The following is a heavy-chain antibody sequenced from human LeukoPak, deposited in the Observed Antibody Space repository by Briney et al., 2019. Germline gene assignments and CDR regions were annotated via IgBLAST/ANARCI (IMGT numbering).Heavy chain of an antibody. CDR3: ARDLGWSGSNWFDP. Sequence: GGSLRLSCAASGFTFSAYAMSWVRQAPGKGLEWVSAISPSDGSTYYADSVKGRFTVSRDNSKNTLYLQMNSLRAEDTAVYYCARDLGWSGSNWFDPWGQGTLVTVSS. D-gene: IGHD3-3*01. CDR1: GFTFSAYA. V-gene: IGHV3-23*01. J-gene: IGHJ5*02. CDR2: ISPSDGST.